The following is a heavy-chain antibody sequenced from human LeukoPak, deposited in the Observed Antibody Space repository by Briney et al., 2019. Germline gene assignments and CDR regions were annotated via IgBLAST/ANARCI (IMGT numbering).Heavy chain of an antibody. J-gene: IGHJ6*03. CDR2: IIPIFGTA. CDR3: ARGPRYSSSWYGGERDYYYYMDV. CDR1: GGTFSSYA. Sequence: SVKVSCKASGGTFSSYAISWVRQAPGQGLEWMGRIIPIFGTANYAQKFQGRVTITTDESTSTAYMELSSLRSEDTAVYYCARGPRYSSSWYGGERDYYYYMDVWGKGTMVTVSS. D-gene: IGHD6-13*01. V-gene: IGHV1-69*05.